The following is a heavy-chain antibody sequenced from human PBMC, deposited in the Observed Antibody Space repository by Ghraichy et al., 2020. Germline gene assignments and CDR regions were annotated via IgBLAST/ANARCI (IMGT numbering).Heavy chain of an antibody. V-gene: IGHV4-59*01. CDR2: IYYSGST. CDR1: GGSISSYY. Sequence: SETLSLTCTVSGGSISSYYWSWIRQPPGKGLEWIGYIYYSGSTNYNPSLKSRVTISVDTSKNQFSLKLSSVTAADTAVYYCARVPGGWPPYFDYWGQGTLVTVSS. CDR3: ARVPGGWPPYFDY. J-gene: IGHJ4*02. D-gene: IGHD6-19*01.